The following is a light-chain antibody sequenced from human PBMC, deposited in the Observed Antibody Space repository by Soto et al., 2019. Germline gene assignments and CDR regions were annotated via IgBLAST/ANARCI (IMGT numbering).Light chain of an antibody. CDR2: AAS. Sequence: DIQLTQSPSILSASVGDRVTITCRASQGIRNFLAWYQQKLGKAPKLLIYAASTLESGVSLRFSGSGSGTEFTLTISNLQPEDFATYYCQHLNSYPRALAFGGGTKVEI. CDR1: QGIRNF. J-gene: IGKJ4*01. V-gene: IGKV1-9*01. CDR3: QHLNSYPRALA.